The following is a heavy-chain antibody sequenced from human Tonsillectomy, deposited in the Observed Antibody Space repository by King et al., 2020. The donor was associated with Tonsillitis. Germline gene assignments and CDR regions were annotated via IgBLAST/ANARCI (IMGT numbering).Heavy chain of an antibody. CDR1: GFTFDDYA. D-gene: IGHD6-19*01. CDR2: ISWNSGSI. J-gene: IGHJ3*02. CDR3: AKDRGYSSGWYGAFDI. V-gene: IGHV3-9*01. Sequence: VQLEESGGGLVQPGRSLRLSCAASGFTFDDYAMHWVRQAPGKGLEWVSGISWNSGSIGYADSVKGRFTISRDNAKNSLYLQMNSLRAEDTALYYCAKDRGYSSGWYGAFDIWGQGTMVTVSS.